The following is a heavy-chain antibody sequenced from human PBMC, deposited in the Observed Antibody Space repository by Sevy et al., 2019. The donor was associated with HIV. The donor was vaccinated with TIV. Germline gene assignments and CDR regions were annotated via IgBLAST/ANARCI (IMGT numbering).Heavy chain of an antibody. Sequence: GGSLRLSCAASGFIFSNYAMNWVRQAPGKGLEWVSTISGTGLSTYYEDSVKGRFTISRDNSKNTLYLQMNSLRADDTAIYYCSKDLVSITSRQGYFDYWGQGTLVTVSS. D-gene: IGHD6-6*01. V-gene: IGHV3-23*01. J-gene: IGHJ4*02. CDR3: SKDLVSITSRQGYFDY. CDR2: ISGTGLST. CDR1: GFIFSNYA.